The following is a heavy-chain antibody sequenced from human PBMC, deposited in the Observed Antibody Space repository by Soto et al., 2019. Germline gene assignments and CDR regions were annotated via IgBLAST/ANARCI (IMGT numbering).Heavy chain of an antibody. CDR3: ASDTRGLSDFDI. D-gene: IGHD4-17*01. J-gene: IGHJ3*02. V-gene: IGHV3-23*01. Sequence: EVQLLESGGGLVQPGGSLRLSCEASGFTFSSYAMSWVRQAPGKGLEWGSAISGSGGSTYYADSVKGRFTISRNNSKNTLYLQMNSLRAEDTAVYYCASDTRGLSDFDIWGQGTMVTVSS. CDR2: ISGSGGST. CDR1: GFTFSSYA.